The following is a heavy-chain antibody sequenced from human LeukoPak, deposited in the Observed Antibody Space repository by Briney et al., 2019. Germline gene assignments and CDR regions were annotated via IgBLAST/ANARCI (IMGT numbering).Heavy chain of an antibody. J-gene: IGHJ2*01. CDR2: IYYSGST. CDR1: GGSISSGGYY. V-gene: IGHV4-31*03. CDR3: ARGCRVTSYWYFDL. D-gene: IGHD2-15*01. Sequence: SQTLSLTCTVSGGSISSGGYYWSWIRQHPGKGLEWIGYIYYSGSTYYNPSLKSRVTISVDTSKNQFSLKLSSVTAADTAVYYCARGCRVTSYWYFDLWGQGTLVTVSS.